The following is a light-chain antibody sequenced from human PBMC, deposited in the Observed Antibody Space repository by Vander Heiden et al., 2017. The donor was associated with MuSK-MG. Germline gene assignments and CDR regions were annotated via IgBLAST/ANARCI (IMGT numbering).Light chain of an antibody. CDR2: NAF. V-gene: IGKV1-39*01. CDR1: QNISKC. CDR3: QPSFRNPFT. Sequence: DIQMTQSPSPLSASVGDRVTITCRASQNISKCLDWYQQKQGKAPKVLIKNAFNLESGVPIRFSGSGYGTDFTLTISSLQPEDLATYYCQPSFRNPFTFGQGTKVEIK. J-gene: IGKJ5*01.